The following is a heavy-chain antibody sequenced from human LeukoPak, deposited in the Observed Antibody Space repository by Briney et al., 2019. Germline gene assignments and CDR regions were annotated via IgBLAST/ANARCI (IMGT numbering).Heavy chain of an antibody. CDR1: GFTLSSYA. Sequence: EGSLRLSCAASGFTLSSYAMTWVRQAPGRGLEWVSSVDGGGGGTYYADSVKGRFTISRDNSKDTLYLQMNGLRAEDTAVYFCAKQSAGSAAWYSLHYDFWGQGTLVTVSS. J-gene: IGHJ4*02. D-gene: IGHD6-13*01. CDR2: VDGGGGGT. V-gene: IGHV3-23*01. CDR3: AKQSAGSAAWYSLHYDF.